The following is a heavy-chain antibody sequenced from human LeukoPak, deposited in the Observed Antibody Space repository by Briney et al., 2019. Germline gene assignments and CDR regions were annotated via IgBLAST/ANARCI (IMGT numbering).Heavy chain of an antibody. CDR2: TYYRSKWYN. CDR1: GDSFSSNSVT. D-gene: IGHD1-26*01. V-gene: IGHV6-1*01. J-gene: IGHJ5*02. CDR3: ARVGTTTGWFDP. Sequence: SQTLSLTCAISGDSFSSNSVTWNWIRQSPSRGLEWLGRTYYRSKWYNDYAVSVRSRMTINPDTSKSQFSLQLNSVTPEDTAIYYCARVGTTTGWFDPWGQGILVTVSS.